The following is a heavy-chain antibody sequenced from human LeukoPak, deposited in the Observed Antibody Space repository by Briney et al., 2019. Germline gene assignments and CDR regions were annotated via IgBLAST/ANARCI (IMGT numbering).Heavy chain of an antibody. D-gene: IGHD2-15*01. CDR2: ISSSGSTI. Sequence: PGGSLRLSCAASGFTFSDYYMSWIRQAPGKGLEWVSYISSSGSTIYYADSVKGRFTVSRDNAKNSLYLRMNSLRAEDTAVYYCTRVARYCSGGICYSGYWGQGTLVTVSS. CDR1: GFTFSDYY. J-gene: IGHJ4*02. V-gene: IGHV3-11*04. CDR3: TRVARYCSGGICYSGY.